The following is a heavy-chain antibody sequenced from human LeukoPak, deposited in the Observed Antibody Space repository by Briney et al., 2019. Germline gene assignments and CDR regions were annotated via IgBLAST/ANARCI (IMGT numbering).Heavy chain of an antibody. J-gene: IGHJ4*02. CDR2: ISYDGSNK. D-gene: IGHD3-3*01. V-gene: IGHV3-30-3*01. CDR1: GFTFSDYY. CDR3: ARAKVYYDFWSGYSAFDY. Sequence: GGSLRLSCAASGFTFSDYYMSWIRQAPGKGLEWVAVISYDGSNKYYADSVKGRFTISRDNSKNTLYLQMNSLRAEDTAVYYCARAKVYYDFWSGYSAFDYWGQGTLVTVSS.